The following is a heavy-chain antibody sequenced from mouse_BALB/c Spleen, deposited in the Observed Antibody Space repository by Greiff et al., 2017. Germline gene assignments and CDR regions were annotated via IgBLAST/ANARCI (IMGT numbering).Heavy chain of an antibody. CDR3: TRRTVDY. V-gene: IGHV5-6-4*01. D-gene: IGHD4-1*01. CDR1: GFTFSSYT. J-gene: IGHJ2*01. Sequence: EVKLVESGGGLVQPGGSLKLSCAASGFTFSSYTISWVRQTPEKRLEWVATISSGGSYTYYPDSVKGRFTISRDNAKNTLYLQMSSLKSEDTAMYYCTRRTVDYWGQGTTLTVSS. CDR2: ISSGGSYT.